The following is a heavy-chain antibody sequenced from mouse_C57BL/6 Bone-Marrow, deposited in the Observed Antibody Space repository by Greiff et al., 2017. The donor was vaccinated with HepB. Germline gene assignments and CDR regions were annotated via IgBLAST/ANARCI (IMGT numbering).Heavy chain of an antibody. J-gene: IGHJ4*01. CDR3: ARYIGGITPVVAGDARDY. Sequence: DVQLQESGGGLVQPGGSLSLSCAASGFTFTDYYMSWVRQPPGKALEWLGFIRNKANGYTTEYSASVKGRFTISRDNSQSILYLQMNALRARDSATFYFARYIGGITPVVAGDARDYWGQEPSVTVSS. CDR1: GFTFTDYY. D-gene: IGHD1-1*01. V-gene: IGHV7-3*01. CDR2: IRNKANGYTT.